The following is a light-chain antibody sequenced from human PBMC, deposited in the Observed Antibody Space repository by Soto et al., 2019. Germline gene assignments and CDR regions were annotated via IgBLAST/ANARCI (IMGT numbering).Light chain of an antibody. CDR3: QKHNSAPFT. V-gene: IGKV1-27*01. CDR1: QGISNY. Sequence: DIQMTQSPSSLTASVGDRVTITCRASQGISNYLAWYQQKPGKVPKLLIYAASTLQLGIPSRFSGSGSGTDFTLTISSLQPEDVATYYCQKHNSAPFTFGPGTKVDIK. J-gene: IGKJ3*01. CDR2: AAS.